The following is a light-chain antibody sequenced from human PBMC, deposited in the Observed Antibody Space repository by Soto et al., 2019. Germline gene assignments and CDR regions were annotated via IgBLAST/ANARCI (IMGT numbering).Light chain of an antibody. Sequence: EIVLTQSPGTLSLSPGQGATLSCRASQSVSSNYLPWYQQKPGQAPRLLIYGASRRATGIPDRFRGSGSGTDFTLTISRLEAEDFAVYYCQQYGNSPLGQGTKVEIK. CDR1: QSVSSNY. CDR3: QQYGNSP. CDR2: GAS. V-gene: IGKV3-20*01. J-gene: IGKJ1*01.